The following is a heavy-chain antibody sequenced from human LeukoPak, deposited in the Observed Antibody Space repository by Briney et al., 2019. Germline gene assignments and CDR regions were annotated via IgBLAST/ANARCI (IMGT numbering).Heavy chain of an antibody. CDR2: ISSNGGST. D-gene: IGHD6-13*01. CDR3: AREGAAAGIGYYYYMDV. Sequence: PGGSLRLSCAASGFTFSSYAMHWVRQAPGKGLEYVSAISSNGGSTYYANSVKGRFTISRDNSKNTLYLQMGSLRAEDMAVYYCAREGAAAGIGYYYYMDVWGKGTTVTISS. V-gene: IGHV3-64*01. J-gene: IGHJ6*03. CDR1: GFTFSSYA.